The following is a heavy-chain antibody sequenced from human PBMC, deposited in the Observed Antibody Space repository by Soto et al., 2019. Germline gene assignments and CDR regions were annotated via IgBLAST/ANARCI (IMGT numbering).Heavy chain of an antibody. CDR3: AGSGSKYYYYMDV. CDR2: IWYDGSKK. J-gene: IGHJ6*03. Sequence: QVQLVESGGGVVQPRRSLRLSCAASGITFSSYGMHWVRQAPGKGLEWVAVIWYDGSKKYYADSVKGRFTISRDNSKNTLYLQMNSLRAEDTAVYYCAGSGSKYYYYMDVWGKGTTVTVSS. CDR1: GITFSSYG. V-gene: IGHV3-33*01. D-gene: IGHD3-3*01.